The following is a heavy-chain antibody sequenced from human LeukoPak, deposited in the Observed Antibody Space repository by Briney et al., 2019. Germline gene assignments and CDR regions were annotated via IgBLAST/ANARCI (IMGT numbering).Heavy chain of an antibody. J-gene: IGHJ5*02. V-gene: IGHV4-30-2*01. CDR2: IYHSGST. D-gene: IGHD4-17*01. CDR3: ARGAYDYGEYYWFDP. CDR1: GGSISSGGYS. Sequence: SETLSLTCAVSGGSISSGGYSWSWIRQPPGKGLEWIGYIYHSGSTYYNPSLKSRVTISVDRSKNQFSLKLSSVTAADTAVYYCARGAYDYGEYYWFDPWGQGTLVTVSS.